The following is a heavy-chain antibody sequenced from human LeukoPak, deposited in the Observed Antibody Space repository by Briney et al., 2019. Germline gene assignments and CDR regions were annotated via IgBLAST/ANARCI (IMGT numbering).Heavy chain of an antibody. Sequence: ASVKVSCKASGGTFSSYAISWVRQAPGQGLEWMGGIIPIFGTANYAQKFQGRVTITADESTSTAYMELSSLRSEDTAAYYCARSSSGYYYYYYMDVWGKGTTVTVSS. V-gene: IGHV1-69*13. J-gene: IGHJ6*03. D-gene: IGHD6-19*01. CDR1: GGTFSSYA. CDR3: ARSSSGYYYYYYMDV. CDR2: IIPIFGTA.